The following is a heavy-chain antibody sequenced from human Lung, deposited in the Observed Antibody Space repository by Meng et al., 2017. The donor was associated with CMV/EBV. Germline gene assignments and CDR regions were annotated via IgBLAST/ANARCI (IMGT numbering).Heavy chain of an antibody. J-gene: IGHJ3*02. CDR3: TRDWRNAFDI. Sequence: GESLKISCAASGFTFGSYWMHWVRQAPGRGLVWVSRIRFDGTGIGYADSVRGRFTISRDNAKNTVYLEMNGLRAEDTAVYYCTRDWRNAFDIWGQGTRVTVSS. CDR2: IRFDGTGI. CDR1: GFTFGSYW. V-gene: IGHV3-74*01.